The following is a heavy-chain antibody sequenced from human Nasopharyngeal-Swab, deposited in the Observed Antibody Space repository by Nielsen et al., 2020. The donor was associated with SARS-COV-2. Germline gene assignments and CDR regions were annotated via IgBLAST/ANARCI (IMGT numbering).Heavy chain of an antibody. J-gene: IGHJ4*02. CDR3: ARVWGATCLN. V-gene: IGHV4-59*01. CDR2: IYYSGST. Sequence: RRQPPGKGLEWIGYIYYSGSTNYNPSLKSRVTISVDTSKNQFSLKLSSVTAADTAVYYCARVWGATCLNWGQGTLVTVSS. D-gene: IGHD1-26*01.